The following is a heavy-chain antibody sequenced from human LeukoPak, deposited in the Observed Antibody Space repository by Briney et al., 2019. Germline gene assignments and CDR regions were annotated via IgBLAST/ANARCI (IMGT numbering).Heavy chain of an antibody. V-gene: IGHV3-23*01. CDR2: ISGSGGST. D-gene: IGHD6-13*01. CDR3: AKIGRSSSWSKVGWFDP. J-gene: IGHJ5*02. Sequence: PGGSLRLSCAASGFTFSSYAMSWVRQAPGKGLEWVSAISGSGGSTYYADSVKGRFTISRDNSKNTLYLQMSSLRAEDTAVYYCAKIGRSSSWSKVGWFDPWGQGTLVTVSS. CDR1: GFTFSSYA.